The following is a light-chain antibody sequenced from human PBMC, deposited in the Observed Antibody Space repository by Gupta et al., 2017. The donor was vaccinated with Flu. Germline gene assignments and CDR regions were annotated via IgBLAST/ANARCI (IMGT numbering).Light chain of an antibody. V-gene: IGLV2-23*02. CDR1: SSGVGSYNF. Sequence: SITISCTGTSSGVGSYNFNSWNQQHSRKAHELIIYKVTTRAAGFAHFLSGSKTDNTASLRISGLQAEDEAYYYCSSYTFSHTSVFGYGTKVTVL. J-gene: IGLJ1*01. CDR3: SSYTFSHTSV. CDR2: KVT.